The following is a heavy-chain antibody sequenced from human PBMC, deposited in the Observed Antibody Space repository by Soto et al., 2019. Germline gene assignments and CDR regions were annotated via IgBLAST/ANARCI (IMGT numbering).Heavy chain of an antibody. CDR1: GFSLSTSGVG. CDR2: IYWDDDK. V-gene: IGHV2-5*02. Sequence: QITLKESGPTLVKPTQTLTLTCTFSGFSLSTSGVGVGWIRQPPGKALEWLALIYWDDDKRYSPSLKSRLTITKDTSKNQVVLTMTNMDPVDTATYYCAHLSVSTYYYDSSGYAFDIWGQGTMVTVSS. J-gene: IGHJ3*02. CDR3: AHLSVSTYYYDSSGYAFDI. D-gene: IGHD3-22*01.